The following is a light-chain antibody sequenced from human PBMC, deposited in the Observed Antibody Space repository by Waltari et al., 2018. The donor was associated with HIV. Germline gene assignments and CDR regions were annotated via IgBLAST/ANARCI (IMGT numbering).Light chain of an antibody. CDR3: QTADSSGPSWV. V-gene: IGLV3-25*03. J-gene: IGLJ3*02. CDR1: ALPRQY. CDR2: KDT. Sequence: SYKLTQSSSVSVSPGQTARIPCSGDALPRQYAYWYQQKAGQAPVLVIYKDTERPSGIPERFSGSKSGTTVTLTITGVQAEDAGDYYCQTADSSGPSWVFGEGTKLIVL.